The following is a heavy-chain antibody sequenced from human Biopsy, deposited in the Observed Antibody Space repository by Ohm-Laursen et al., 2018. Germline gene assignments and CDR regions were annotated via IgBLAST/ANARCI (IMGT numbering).Heavy chain of an antibody. V-gene: IGHV4-59*08. CDR1: GGSFTGHY. Sequence: GTLSLTCTVSGGSFTGHYWSWIRQPPGKGLEWIGFLYYNGFTNSNPSLKSRVTISVDPFRNQFSLKLSAVTAADTAVYYCARGSNDFGGLYFPRWGQGTLLTVSS. CDR3: ARGSNDFGGLYFPR. D-gene: IGHD4-23*01. J-gene: IGHJ4*02. CDR2: LYYNGFT.